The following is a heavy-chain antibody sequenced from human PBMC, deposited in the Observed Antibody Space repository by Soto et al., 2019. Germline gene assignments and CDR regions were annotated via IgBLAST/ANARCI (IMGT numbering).Heavy chain of an antibody. Sequence: ASVKVSCKTSGGTFGSYAISWVRQAPGQGLEWMGGIIPIFSTPNYAQKFQGRVTITADESTSTAYMELSSLRSEDTAVYYCARYGSGSYYYFDYWGQGTLVTVSS. CDR3: ARYGSGSYYYFDY. D-gene: IGHD3-10*01. J-gene: IGHJ4*02. CDR2: IIPIFSTP. CDR1: GGTFGSYA. V-gene: IGHV1-69*13.